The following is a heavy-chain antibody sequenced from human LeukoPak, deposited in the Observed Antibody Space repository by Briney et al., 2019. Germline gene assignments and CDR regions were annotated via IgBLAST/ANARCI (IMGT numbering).Heavy chain of an antibody. CDR2: IDPTDSYT. D-gene: IGHD6-13*01. V-gene: IGHV5-10-1*01. J-gene: IGHJ4*02. Sequence: GESLRISCKGSGYSFTNYWINWVRHMPGKGLEWMGRIDPTDSYTNYSPSFQGHITISPDKSINTVYLQCSSLKASDTAIYYCARGSSSWDFDYWGQGTLVTVSS. CDR3: ARGSSSWDFDY. CDR1: GYSFTNYW.